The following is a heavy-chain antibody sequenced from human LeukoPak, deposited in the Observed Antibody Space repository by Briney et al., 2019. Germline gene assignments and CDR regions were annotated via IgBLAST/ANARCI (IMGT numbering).Heavy chain of an antibody. CDR3: ARHSGAGPVNYPSGN. V-gene: IGHV5-51*01. CDR1: GYSFTSYW. Sequence: GESLKISCKGSGYSFTSYWIAWVRQMPGKGLEWMGIIYPGDPNTRYSPSFQGQVTISADKSISTAYLHWSSLKASDTAMYYCARHSGAGPVNYPSGNWGQGTLVTVSS. CDR2: IYPGDPNT. D-gene: IGHD4-17*01. J-gene: IGHJ4*02.